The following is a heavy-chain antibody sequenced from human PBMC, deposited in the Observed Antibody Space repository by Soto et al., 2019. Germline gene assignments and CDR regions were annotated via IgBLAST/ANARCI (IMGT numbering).Heavy chain of an antibody. Sequence: PSETLSLTCAVSGYSISSGYYWGWIRQPPGKGLEWIGSIYHSGSTYYNPSLKSRVTISVDTSKNQFSLKLSSVTAADTAVYYCARGSGSYYYYYYGMDVWGQGTTVTVSS. CDR2: IYHSGST. V-gene: IGHV4-38-2*01. CDR3: ARGSGSYYYYYYGMDV. D-gene: IGHD1-26*01. J-gene: IGHJ6*02. CDR1: GYSISSGYY.